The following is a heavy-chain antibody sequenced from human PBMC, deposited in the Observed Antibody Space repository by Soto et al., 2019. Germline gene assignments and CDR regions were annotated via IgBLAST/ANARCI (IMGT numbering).Heavy chain of an antibody. D-gene: IGHD3-10*01. CDR1: GYDFSNFW. CDR3: ALSNVSGSYSPTPPFDF. Sequence: PGESLKISCTTSGYDFSNFWIAWVRQVPEKGLEWMGIIYPGDSETRYSPSFQGQVSISADKSTSTAHLRWSSVKASDSAMYYCALSNVSGSYSPTPPFDFWGQGTLVTVSS. CDR2: IYPGDSET. V-gene: IGHV5-51*01. J-gene: IGHJ4*02.